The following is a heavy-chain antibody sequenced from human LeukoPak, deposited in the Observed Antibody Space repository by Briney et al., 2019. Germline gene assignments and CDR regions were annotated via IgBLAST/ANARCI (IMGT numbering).Heavy chain of an antibody. CDR3: ARMSGSYKLDY. V-gene: IGHV3-48*04. Sequence: PGGSLGLSCAASGFTFSPYSMNWVRQAPGKGLEWVSYISSSSSTIYYADSVKGRFTISRDNAKNSLYLQMNSLRAEDTAVYYCARMSGSYKLDYWGQGTLVTVSS. CDR1: GFTFSPYS. J-gene: IGHJ4*02. D-gene: IGHD1-26*01. CDR2: ISSSSSTI.